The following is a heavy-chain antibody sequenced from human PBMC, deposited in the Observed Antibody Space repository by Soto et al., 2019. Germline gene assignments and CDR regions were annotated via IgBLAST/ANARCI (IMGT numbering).Heavy chain of an antibody. V-gene: IGHV4-4*02. Sequence: QVQLQESGPGLVKPSGTLSLTCVVSGGSIASSDWWSWVRQSPGKGLEWIGDIYKYGSTIYNPSLKSRVTISIDRSKNQFSLNLNSVTAADTAVYYCARSSGTFNWFAPWGQGTLVTVSS. J-gene: IGHJ5*02. CDR1: GGSIASSDW. CDR2: IYKYGST. CDR3: ARSSGTFNWFAP. D-gene: IGHD1-26*01.